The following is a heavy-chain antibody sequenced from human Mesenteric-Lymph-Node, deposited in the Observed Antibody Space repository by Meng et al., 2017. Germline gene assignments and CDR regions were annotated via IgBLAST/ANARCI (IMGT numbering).Heavy chain of an antibody. V-gene: IGHV1-46*01. CDR3: ARSLDTSGHAYFDY. Sequence: QVQLVQSGAEVKKPGAPVRVSCKASGYTFTSYYIYWVRQAPGQGLEWMGIIDSGGGYTSYAQKFRGRVTMTRDTSTNTVYMELSSLRFEDTAVFYCARSLDTSGHAYFDYRGQGTLVTVSS. CDR2: IDSGGGYT. CDR1: GYTFTSYY. J-gene: IGHJ4*02. D-gene: IGHD3-22*01.